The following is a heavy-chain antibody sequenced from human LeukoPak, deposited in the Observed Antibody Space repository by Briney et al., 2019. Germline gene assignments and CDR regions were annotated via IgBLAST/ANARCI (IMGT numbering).Heavy chain of an antibody. Sequence: GGSLRLSCAASGFSFSSYSMKWVRQAPGKGLEWVSSISSSSNYIYYADSVRGRFTISRDNAKNSLYLQMNSLRAEDTAVYYCARVSILIVPYYAFDIWGQGTMVTVSS. V-gene: IGHV3-21*01. J-gene: IGHJ3*02. CDR1: GFSFSSYS. CDR2: ISSSSNYI. D-gene: IGHD2/OR15-2a*01. CDR3: ARVSILIVPYYAFDI.